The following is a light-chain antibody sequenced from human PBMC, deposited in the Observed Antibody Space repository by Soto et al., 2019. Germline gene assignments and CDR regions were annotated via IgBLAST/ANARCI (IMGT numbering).Light chain of an antibody. J-gene: IGKJ3*01. Sequence: DIQLPQSPSFLSASVGDRVTITCRASQGISSYLAWYQQKPRKAPNLLIYAASTLQSGVPSRFSGSGSGTEFPLTISSLQPEDFATYYCQQLNGYPFTFGPGNKVDVK. V-gene: IGKV1-9*01. CDR1: QGISSY. CDR3: QQLNGYPFT. CDR2: AAS.